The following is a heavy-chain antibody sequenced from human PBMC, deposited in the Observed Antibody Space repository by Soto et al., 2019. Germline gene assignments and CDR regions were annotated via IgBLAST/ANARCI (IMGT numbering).Heavy chain of an antibody. CDR3: ARHGGSSSWYGGWYFDL. CDR1: GGSISSYS. V-gene: IGHV4-59*08. CDR2: IYYSGST. J-gene: IGHJ2*01. Sequence: QVQLQESGPGLVKPSETLSLTCTVSGGSISSYSWSWIRQPPGKGLEWIGYIYYSGSTNYNPSIKSRVTISVDTSKNQFSLKPSSVTAADTAVYYCARHGGSSSWYGGWYFDLWGRGTLVTVSS. D-gene: IGHD6-13*01.